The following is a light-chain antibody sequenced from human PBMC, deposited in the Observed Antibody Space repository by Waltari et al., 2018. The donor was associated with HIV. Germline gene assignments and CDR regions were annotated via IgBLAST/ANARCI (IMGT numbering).Light chain of an antibody. CDR3: MQALQTPRT. Sequence: IVMTQSPLSLPVTPGEPASISCRSSQSLLHSNGYNYLDWYLQKPGQSPPLLVYLGSTRASGFPPRLSGGGSGKDFTLKISRVEAEDVGVYYCMQALQTPRTFGQGTKLEIK. CDR2: LGS. J-gene: IGKJ2*01. CDR1: QSLLHSNGYNY. V-gene: IGKV2-28*01.